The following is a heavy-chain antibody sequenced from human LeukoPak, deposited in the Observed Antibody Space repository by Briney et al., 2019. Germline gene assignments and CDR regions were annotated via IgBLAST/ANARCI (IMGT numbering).Heavy chain of an antibody. CDR3: ARAKGYYYDSSGYYPDY. V-gene: IGHV1-2*02. CDR2: INPNSGGT. D-gene: IGHD3-22*01. J-gene: IGHJ4*02. Sequence: ASVKVSCKASGYTFTVYYMHWVRQAPGQGLEWMGWINPNSGGTHYAQKFQGRVTMTRDTSISTAYMELSRLRSDDTAVYYCARAKGYYYDSSGYYPDYWGQGTLVTVSS. CDR1: GYTFTVYY.